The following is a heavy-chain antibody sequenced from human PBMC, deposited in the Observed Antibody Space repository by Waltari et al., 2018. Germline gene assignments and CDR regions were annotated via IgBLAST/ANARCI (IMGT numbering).Heavy chain of an antibody. CDR2: IYPGDSDT. V-gene: IGHV5-51*01. D-gene: IGHD5-18*01. CDR3: ARTASGYSYGSDFDY. Sequence: GSIYPGDSDTRYSPSFQGQVTISADKSISTAYLQWSSLKASDTAMYYCARTASGYSYGSDFDYWGQGTLVTVSS. J-gene: IGHJ4*02.